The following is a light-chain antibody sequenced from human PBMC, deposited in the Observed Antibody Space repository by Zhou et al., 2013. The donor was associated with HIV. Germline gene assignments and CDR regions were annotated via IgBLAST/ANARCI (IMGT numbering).Light chain of an antibody. CDR2: TAS. J-gene: IGKJ2*01. CDR1: QSISSY. V-gene: IGKV1-39*01. CDR3: QQSYRVPPT. Sequence: DIQMTQSPSSLSASVGDRVTITCRASQSISSYLNWYQQKPGKAPKLLIYTASNVQSGVPSRFSGSGSGTDFTLTISGLQIEDSATYYCQQSYRVPPTFGQGTKLEI.